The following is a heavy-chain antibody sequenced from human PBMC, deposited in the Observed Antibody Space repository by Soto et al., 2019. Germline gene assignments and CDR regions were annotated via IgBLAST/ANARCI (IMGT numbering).Heavy chain of an antibody. J-gene: IGHJ4*02. Sequence: ASVKVSCKASGYTFTSYAMHWVRQAPGQRLEWMGWINAGNGNTKYSQKFQGRVTITRDTSASTAYVELSSLRSEDTAVYYCAAGDEQWLVRFDYWGQGTLVTVSS. CDR3: AAGDEQWLVRFDY. CDR2: INAGNGNT. V-gene: IGHV1-3*01. CDR1: GYTFTSYA. D-gene: IGHD6-19*01.